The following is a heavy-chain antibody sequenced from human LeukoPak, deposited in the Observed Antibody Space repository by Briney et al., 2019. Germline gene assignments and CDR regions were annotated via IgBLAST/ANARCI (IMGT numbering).Heavy chain of an antibody. CDR3: TRQTAAGRPDY. CDR2: IYPGDSET. CDR1: GYSFTSYW. Sequence: ESLKISCKGSGYSFTSYWIGWVRQMPGKGLEWMGIIYPGDSETRYSPSFQGQVTISADKSTSTAFLQWSSLKASDTAMYYCTRQTAAGRPDYWGQGTLVTVSS. D-gene: IGHD6-6*01. V-gene: IGHV5-51*01. J-gene: IGHJ4*02.